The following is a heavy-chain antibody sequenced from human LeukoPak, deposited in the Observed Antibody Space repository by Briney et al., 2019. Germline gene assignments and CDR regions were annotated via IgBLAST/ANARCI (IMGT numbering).Heavy chain of an antibody. CDR2: FSGSGGST. CDR1: GFTFSDSY. D-gene: IGHD5-18*01. V-gene: IGHV3-23*01. Sequence: GGSLRLSCAASGFTFSDSYMSWIRQAPRKGLEWVSSFSGSGGSTYYADSVKGRFTISRDNSKNTLYLQMNSLRAEDTAVYYCAKGGYSNGRYYYYYMDVWGEGTTVTVSS. CDR3: AKGGYSNGRYYYYYMDV. J-gene: IGHJ6*03.